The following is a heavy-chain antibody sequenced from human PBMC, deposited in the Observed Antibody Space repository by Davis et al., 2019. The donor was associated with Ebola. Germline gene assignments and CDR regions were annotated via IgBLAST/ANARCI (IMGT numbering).Heavy chain of an antibody. CDR3: ARDPVGDSGGWYPPRYFDL. CDR1: GGTFSSYA. Sequence: SVKVSCKASGGTFSSYAISWVRQAPGQGLEWMGGIIPIFGTANYAQKFQGRVTITADESTSTAYMELSSLRSKDTAVYYCARDPVGDSGGWYPPRYFDLWGRGTLVTVSS. V-gene: IGHV1-69*13. D-gene: IGHD6-19*01. CDR2: IIPIFGTA. J-gene: IGHJ2*01.